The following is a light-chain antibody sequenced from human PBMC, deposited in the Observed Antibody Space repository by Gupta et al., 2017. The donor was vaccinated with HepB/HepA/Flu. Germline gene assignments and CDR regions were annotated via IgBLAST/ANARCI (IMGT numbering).Light chain of an antibody. CDR3: ETGDDSRSCYV. V-gene: IGLV1-47*01. Sequence: QSVLPQPPSPSGPPGKRVTISCSVTSYNIGSNYVYWYQQSPGPAPKLLMYRHNKRPSGVPDRFSGSNSGTTASLAISGLQSEDEADYYCETGDDSRSCYVFGKGTNVTVL. CDR2: RHN. J-gene: IGLJ1*01. CDR1: SYNIGSNY.